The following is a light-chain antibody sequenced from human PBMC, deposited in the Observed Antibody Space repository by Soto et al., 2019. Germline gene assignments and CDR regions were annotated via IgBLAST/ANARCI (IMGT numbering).Light chain of an antibody. J-gene: IGKJ4*01. CDR1: QSVSSN. Sequence: IVLTNQPAPPYVSPGGIATLSCRASQSVSSNLAWYQQKPGQAPRLLIYGASTRATGIPARFSGSGSGTDFTLTISSLETEDFAVYYCQQRSKRPLTFGGVGKVDI. CDR3: QQRSKRPLT. CDR2: GAS. V-gene: IGKV3-11*01.